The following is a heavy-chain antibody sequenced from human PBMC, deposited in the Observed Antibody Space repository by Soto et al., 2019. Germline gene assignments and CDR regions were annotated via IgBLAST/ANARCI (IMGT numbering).Heavy chain of an antibody. V-gene: IGHV3-23*01. CDR3: ANPSATRHYYYGMDV. CDR1: GFTFSSYA. CDR2: LTSSGGNT. Sequence: EVQLLESGGGSAQPGGSLRLSCITSGFTFSSYAMTWVRQAPGKGLEWVSALTSSGGNTFYAESVKGRFTISRDNSKTTLFLQMSSLRVDDTAVYYCANPSATRHYYYGMDVWGQGTTVTVSS. J-gene: IGHJ6*02. D-gene: IGHD1-26*01.